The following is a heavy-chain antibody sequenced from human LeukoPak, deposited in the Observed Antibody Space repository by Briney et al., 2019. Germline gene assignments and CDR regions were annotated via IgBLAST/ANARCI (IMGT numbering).Heavy chain of an antibody. V-gene: IGHV3-7*03. Sequence: GGSLRLSCAASGITVSRYWMSWVRQTPGGGLEWVANIKQDENEQDYVDPVRGRFTISRDNVKNSLYLQMNSLRVEDTALYFCATYSGVHHKTFDDWGQGTLVTVSS. CDR1: GITVSRYW. CDR3: ATYSGVHHKTFDD. D-gene: IGHD1-26*01. J-gene: IGHJ4*02. CDR2: IKQDENEQ.